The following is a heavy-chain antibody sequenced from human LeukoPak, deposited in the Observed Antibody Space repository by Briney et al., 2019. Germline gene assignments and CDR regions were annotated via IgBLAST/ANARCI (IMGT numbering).Heavy chain of an antibody. CDR2: IYSGGST. Sequence: GGSLRLSCAASGFTVSSNYMSWVRQAPGKGLEWVSVIYSGGSTYYADSVKGRFTISRDNSKNTLYLQMNSLRAEDTAVYYCARRSGIAVAGAFDYWGQGTLVTVSS. V-gene: IGHV3-53*01. J-gene: IGHJ4*02. D-gene: IGHD6-19*01. CDR1: GFTVSSNY. CDR3: ARRSGIAVAGAFDY.